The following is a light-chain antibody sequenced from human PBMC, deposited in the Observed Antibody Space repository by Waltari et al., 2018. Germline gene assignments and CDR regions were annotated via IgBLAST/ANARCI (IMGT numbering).Light chain of an antibody. Sequence: AIRMTQSPSSFSAATGARVTSTCRASQGISSYLAWYQQKPGKAPKHLIYAASTLQSGVPSRFSGSGSGTDFTLTISCLQSEDFATYYCQQYYSYPQTFGPGTKVDIK. CDR3: QQYYSYPQT. CDR1: QGISSY. J-gene: IGKJ3*01. V-gene: IGKV1-8*01. CDR2: AAS.